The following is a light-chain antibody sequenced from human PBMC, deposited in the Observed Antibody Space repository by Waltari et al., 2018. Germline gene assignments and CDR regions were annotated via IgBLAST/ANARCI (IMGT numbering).Light chain of an antibody. J-gene: IGLJ3*02. CDR3: QSYDNSLSGAWV. CDR2: GNN. Sequence: QSVLTQPHSLSGAPGQRVTISCTGSSSNLGSGYDVHWYQQLPGTAPKLLIYGNNNRPSGVPDRFSGSRSGTSASLAITGLQAEDEADYYCQSYDNSLSGAWVFGGGTKLTVL. CDR1: SSNLGSGYD. V-gene: IGLV1-40*01.